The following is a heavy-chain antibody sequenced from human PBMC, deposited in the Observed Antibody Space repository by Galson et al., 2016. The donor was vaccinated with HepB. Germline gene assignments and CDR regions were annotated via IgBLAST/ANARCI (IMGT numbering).Heavy chain of an antibody. CDR2: INPNTGDT. J-gene: IGHJ6*02. CDR3: ARERYDELSLYKYYYGMID. CDR1: GGNFIGYV. V-gene: IGHV1-2*06. D-gene: IGHD3-16*01. Sequence: SVKVSCKASGGNFIGYVVHWVRQAPGGGLEWIGRINPNTGDTNFARDFQGRVSMASDGSISTAYMDLTSLTSDDTAVYYCARERYDELSLYKYYYGMIDWGQGTSVTVSS.